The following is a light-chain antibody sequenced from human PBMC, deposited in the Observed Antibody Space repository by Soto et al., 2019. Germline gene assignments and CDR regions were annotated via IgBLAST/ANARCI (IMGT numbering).Light chain of an antibody. V-gene: IGLV2-14*01. J-gene: IGLJ3*02. CDR1: SSDVGSYNC. CDR3: SSYTTSSTWV. Sequence: QSALTQPASVSGSPGQSITISCTGTSSDVGSYNCVSWYQQHPGKAPRLMIYDVSNRPSGDSNRFSGSKSGNTASLTISGLQAEDEADYYCSSYTTSSTWVFGGGTKLTVL. CDR2: DVS.